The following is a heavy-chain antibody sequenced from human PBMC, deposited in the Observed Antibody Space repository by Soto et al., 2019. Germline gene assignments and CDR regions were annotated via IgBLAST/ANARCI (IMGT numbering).Heavy chain of an antibody. CDR1: GGYISDYY. Sequence: SETLSLTCTVSGGYISDYYWSWFRQAPGKGLDWIGYVYYSGTTNYNPSLQSRVTMSVDTSKNQFSLKLSSVTAADTAVYYCARQAINWGQGTLVTVSS. V-gene: IGHV4-59*08. CDR2: VYYSGTT. J-gene: IGHJ4*02. CDR3: ARQAIN.